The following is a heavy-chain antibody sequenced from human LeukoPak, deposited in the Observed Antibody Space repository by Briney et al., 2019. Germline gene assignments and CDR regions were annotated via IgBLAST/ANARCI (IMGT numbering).Heavy chain of an antibody. V-gene: IGHV4-39*07. CDR1: GGSISSSSYY. D-gene: IGHD2-15*01. Sequence: PSETLSLTCTVSGGSISSSSYYWGWIRQPPGKGLEWIGSIYYSGSTYYNPSLKSRVTISVDTSKNQFSLKLSSVTAADTAVYYCARATSFDCSGGSCPPYYYYGMDVWGQGTTVTVSS. J-gene: IGHJ6*02. CDR2: IYYSGST. CDR3: ARATSFDCSGGSCPPYYYYGMDV.